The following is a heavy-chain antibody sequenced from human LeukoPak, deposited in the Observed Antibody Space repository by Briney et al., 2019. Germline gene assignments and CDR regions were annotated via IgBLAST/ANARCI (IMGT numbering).Heavy chain of an antibody. D-gene: IGHD3-10*01. Sequence: GGSLRLSCAASGFTFSSYEMNWVRQAPGKGLEWVSYISSSGSTIYYADSVKGRFTISRDNAKNSLYLQMNSLRAEDTAVYHCASGGNYYGSGSYGIEWYFDLWGRGTLVTVSS. CDR1: GFTFSSYE. J-gene: IGHJ2*01. CDR3: ASGGNYYGSGSYGIEWYFDL. V-gene: IGHV3-48*03. CDR2: ISSSGSTI.